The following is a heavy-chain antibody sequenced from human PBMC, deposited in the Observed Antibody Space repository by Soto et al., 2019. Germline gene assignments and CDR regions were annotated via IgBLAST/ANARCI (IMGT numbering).Heavy chain of an antibody. D-gene: IGHD1-1*01. CDR1: GFTFSSYG. V-gene: IGHV3-33*01. Sequence: LRLSCAASGFTFSSYGMHWVRQAPGKGLEWVAVIWYDGSNKYYADSVKGRFTISRDNSKNTLYLQMNSLRAEDTAVYYCARGSPRNTDFDYWGQGTLVTVSS. J-gene: IGHJ4*02. CDR2: IWYDGSNK. CDR3: ARGSPRNTDFDY.